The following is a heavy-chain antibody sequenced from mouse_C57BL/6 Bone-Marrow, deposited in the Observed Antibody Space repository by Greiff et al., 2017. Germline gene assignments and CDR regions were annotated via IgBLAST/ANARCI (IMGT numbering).Heavy chain of an antibody. J-gene: IGHJ4*01. V-gene: IGHV1-22*01. CDR2: INPNNGGT. D-gene: IGHD1-2*01. CDR3: GLPHYYGKGVAMDY. Sequence: EVQLQQSGPELVKPGASVKMSCKASGYTFTDYNMHWVKQSHGKSLEWIGYINPNNGGTSYNQKFKGKATLTVNKSSSTAYMELRSLTSEDSAVYYCGLPHYYGKGVAMDYWGQGTSVTVSS. CDR1: GYTFTDYN.